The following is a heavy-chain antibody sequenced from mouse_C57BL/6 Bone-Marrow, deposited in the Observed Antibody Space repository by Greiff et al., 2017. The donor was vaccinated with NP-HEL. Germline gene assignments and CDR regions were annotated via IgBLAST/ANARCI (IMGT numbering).Heavy chain of an antibody. CDR3: AADGYFYWYFDV. J-gene: IGHJ1*03. Sequence: VQLKQSGPSLVRPSQTLSLTCTVTGFSINSDCYWIWIRQFPGNKLEYIGYTFYSGITYYNPSLESRTYITRDTSKNQFSLKLSSVTTEDTATYYCAADGYFYWYFDVWGTGTTVTVSS. CDR2: TFYSGIT. CDR1: GFSINSDCY. D-gene: IGHD2-3*01. V-gene: IGHV3-3*01.